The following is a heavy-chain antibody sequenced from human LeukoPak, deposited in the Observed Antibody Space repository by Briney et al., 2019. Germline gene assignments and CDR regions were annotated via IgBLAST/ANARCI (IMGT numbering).Heavy chain of an antibody. V-gene: IGHV1-2*02. CDR3: ARDDGYCSGGSCYGKFDY. J-gene: IGHJ4*02. CDR1: GGTFSSYG. D-gene: IGHD2-15*01. CDR2: INPNSGDT. Sequence: ASVKVSCKASGGTFSSYGINWVRLAPGQGLEWMGWINPNSGDTNYAQKFQGRVTMTRDTSISTAYMDLSRLRSDDTAVYYCARDDGYCSGGSCYGKFDYWGQGTLVTVSS.